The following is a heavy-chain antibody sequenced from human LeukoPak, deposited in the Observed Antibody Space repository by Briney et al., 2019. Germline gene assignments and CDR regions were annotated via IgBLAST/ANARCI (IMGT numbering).Heavy chain of an antibody. CDR3: ARDISGWLDY. CDR2: ISSSSSYI. Sequence: GGSLRLSCAGSGFTFSSYSMNWVRQAPGKGLEWVSSISSSSSYIYYADSVKGRFTISRDNAKNSLYLQMNSLRAEDTAVYYCARDISGWLDYWGQGTLVTVSS. V-gene: IGHV3-21*01. D-gene: IGHD6-19*01. CDR1: GFTFSSYS. J-gene: IGHJ4*02.